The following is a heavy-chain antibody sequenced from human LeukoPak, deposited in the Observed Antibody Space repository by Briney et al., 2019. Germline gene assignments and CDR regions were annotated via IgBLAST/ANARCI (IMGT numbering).Heavy chain of an antibody. CDR1: GYTFSSYS. J-gene: IGHJ6*02. CDR3: ARDFIVATIHYGMDV. Sequence: KPGGSLRLSCAASGYTFSSYSMNWVRQAPGKGLEWVSSISSSSSYIYYADSVKGRFTISRDNAKNSLYLQMNSLRAEDTAVYYCARDFIVATIHYGMDVWGQGTTVTVSS. D-gene: IGHD5-12*01. V-gene: IGHV3-21*01. CDR2: ISSSSSYI.